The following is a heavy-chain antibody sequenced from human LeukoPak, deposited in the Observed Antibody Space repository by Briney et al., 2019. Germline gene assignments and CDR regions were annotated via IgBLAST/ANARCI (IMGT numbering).Heavy chain of an antibody. V-gene: IGHV1-2*02. D-gene: IGHD2-2*01. J-gene: IGHJ5*02. Sequence: ASVKVSCKASGYTFTGYYMHWVRQAPGQGLEWMGWINPNSGGTNYAQKFQGRVTMTRDTSISTAYMELSSLRSEDTAVYYCAREGYCSSTSCAGGNWFDPWGQGTLVTVSS. CDR1: GYTFTGYY. CDR2: INPNSGGT. CDR3: AREGYCSSTSCAGGNWFDP.